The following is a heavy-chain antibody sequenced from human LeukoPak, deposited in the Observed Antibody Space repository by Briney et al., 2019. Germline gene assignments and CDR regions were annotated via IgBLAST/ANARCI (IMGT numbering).Heavy chain of an antibody. J-gene: IGHJ4*02. V-gene: IGHV3-49*01. CDR2: IRSTTSRGTT. CDR3: ARANSFDSSGYYFDY. CDR1: GFTFGNYA. Sequence: GGSLRLSCTASGFTFGNYALSWFRQAPGKGLEWVAFIRSTTSRGTTEYAASVKGRFAISRDGSKSIAYLQMSSLKTEDTAVYYCARANSFDSSGYYFDYWGQGTLVTVSS. D-gene: IGHD3-22*01.